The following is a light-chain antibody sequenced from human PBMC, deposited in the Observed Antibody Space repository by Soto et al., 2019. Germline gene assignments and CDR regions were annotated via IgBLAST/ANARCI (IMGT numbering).Light chain of an antibody. V-gene: IGKV3-11*01. J-gene: IGKJ5*01. CDR1: QSVGTY. Sequence: EIVLTQPPATLSLSPGERATLSCRASQSVGTYLAWYPQRPGQAPRLLIHDATNRATGIPARFSGSGSVTDFTLTISSLGREDFAVYYCQRGITFGQGTRLEIK. CDR3: QRGIT. CDR2: DAT.